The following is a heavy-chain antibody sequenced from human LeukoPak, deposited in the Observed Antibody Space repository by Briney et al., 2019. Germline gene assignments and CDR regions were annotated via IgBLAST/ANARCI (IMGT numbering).Heavy chain of an antibody. V-gene: IGHV5-10-1*01. CDR3: ARGYSGYDAVDY. Sequence: GEPLGISCKGSGYTFTSYWITWVRQMPGKGLEWMGRIDPSDSYTNYSPSFQGHVTISADKSISTAYLQWSSLKASDTAMYYCARGYSGYDAVDYWGQGTLVTVSS. D-gene: IGHD5-12*01. CDR2: IDPSDSYT. J-gene: IGHJ4*02. CDR1: GYTFTSYW.